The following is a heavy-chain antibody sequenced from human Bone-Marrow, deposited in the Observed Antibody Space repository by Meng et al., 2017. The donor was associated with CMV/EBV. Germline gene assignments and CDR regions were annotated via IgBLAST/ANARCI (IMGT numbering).Heavy chain of an antibody. J-gene: IGHJ6*01. CDR3: ARDRLPAADYYYFGMDV. V-gene: IGHV3-53*01. CDR2: IYSGGST. D-gene: IGHD2-2*01. CDR1: GFTVSRHY. Sequence: GGSLRLSCAASGFTVSRHYMNWVRQAPGKGLEWVSVIYSGGSTYYADSVKGRFTISRDNPKNTLYLQMNGLRADDTAVYYCARDRLPAADYYYFGMDVWGQGTTVTGSS.